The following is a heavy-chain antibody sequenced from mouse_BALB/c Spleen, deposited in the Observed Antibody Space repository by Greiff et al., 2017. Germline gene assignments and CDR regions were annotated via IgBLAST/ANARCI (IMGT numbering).Heavy chain of an antibody. CDR2: ISYSGST. V-gene: IGHV3-2*02. CDR1: GYSFTSYYA. CDR3: ARDGNYDGYAMDY. D-gene: IGHD2-1*01. J-gene: IGHJ4*01. Sequence: EVKLMESGPGLVKPSQSLSLTCTVTGYSFTSYYAWNWIRQFPGNKLEWLGYISYSGSTSYNPSLNSRITITRDTSKNQFFLQLNSVTTEDTATYYCARDGNYDGYAMDYWGQGTSVTVSS.